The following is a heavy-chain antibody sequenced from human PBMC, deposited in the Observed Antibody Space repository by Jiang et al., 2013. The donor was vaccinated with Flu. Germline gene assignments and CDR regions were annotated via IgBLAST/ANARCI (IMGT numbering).Heavy chain of an antibody. CDR2: INHSGST. Sequence: VLLKPSETLSLTCAVYGGSFSGYYWSWIRQPPGKGLEWIGEINHSGSTNYNPSLKSRVTISVDTSKNQFSLKLSSVTAADTAVYYCASPDRRRGLLAYYYMDVWGKGTTGHRLL. D-gene: IGHD3-10*01. CDR1: GGSFSGYY. V-gene: IGHV4-34*01. CDR3: ASPDRRRGLLAYYYMDV. J-gene: IGHJ6*03.